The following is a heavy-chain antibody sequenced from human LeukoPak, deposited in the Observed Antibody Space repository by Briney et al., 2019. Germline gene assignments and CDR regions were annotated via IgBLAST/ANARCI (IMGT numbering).Heavy chain of an antibody. V-gene: IGHV3-21*01. CDR2: ISSSSSYI. J-gene: IGHJ4*02. CDR1: GFTFSSYS. Sequence: GGSLRLSCAASGFTFSSYSMNWVRQAPGKGLEWVSSISSSSSYIYYADSVKGRFTISRDNAKNSLYLQMNSLRAEDTAVYYCARVKRFGELFPDYWGQGPLVTVSS. D-gene: IGHD3-10*01. CDR3: ARVKRFGELFPDY.